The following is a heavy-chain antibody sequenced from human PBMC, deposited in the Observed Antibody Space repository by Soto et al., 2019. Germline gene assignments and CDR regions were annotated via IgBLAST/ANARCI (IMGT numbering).Heavy chain of an antibody. CDR2: VSSGGSS. Sequence: PGGSLRLSCAASGFSVSDTYMTWVRQAPGKGLEWVSIVSSGGSSYQIDSMQGRFTISRDNSKNTVYLQMNSLRAEDTAVYYCARGSGRHYYYAADVWGQGTTVTVSS. D-gene: IGHD6-19*01. CDR1: GFSVSDTY. J-gene: IGHJ6*02. CDR3: ARGSGRHYYYAADV. V-gene: IGHV3-53*01.